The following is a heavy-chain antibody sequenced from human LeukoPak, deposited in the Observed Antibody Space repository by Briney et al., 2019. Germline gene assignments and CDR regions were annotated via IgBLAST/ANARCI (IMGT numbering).Heavy chain of an antibody. CDR3: XXXXKSYYYDSSGSTALDY. D-gene: IGHD3-22*01. V-gene: IGHV1-69*04. Sequence: SVKVSCKASGGTFSSYAISWVRQAPGQGLEWMGRIIPILGIANYAQKFQGRVTITADKSTSTAYMELSSLRSEDTAVYYCXXXXKSYYYDSSGSTALDYWGQGTLVTVSS. CDR1: GGTFSSYA. J-gene: IGHJ4*02. CDR2: IIPILGIA.